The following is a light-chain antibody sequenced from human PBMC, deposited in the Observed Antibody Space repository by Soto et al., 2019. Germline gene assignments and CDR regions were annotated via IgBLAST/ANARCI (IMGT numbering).Light chain of an antibody. J-gene: IGKJ2*01. CDR2: AAS. V-gene: IGKV1-39*01. CDR3: QQSDSYPYT. Sequence: DIQITQSPSSLSVSVGDRVTITCRASQSITKYLNWYQQKPGKAPKLLVYAASSLQSGVPSRFSGNGSGTAFTLTISSLQPEDFATYYCQQSDSYPYTFGQGTKLEIK. CDR1: QSITKY.